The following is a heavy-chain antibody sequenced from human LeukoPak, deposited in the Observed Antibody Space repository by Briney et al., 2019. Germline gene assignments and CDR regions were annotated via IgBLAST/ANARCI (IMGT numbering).Heavy chain of an antibody. CDR3: ARTLYYYDSSGYYPPYFDY. V-gene: IGHV4-39*02. Sequence: SETLSLTCTVSGGSISSSSYYWGWIRQPPGKGLEWIGSIYYRGSTYYNPSLKSRVNISVDTSKNHFSLRLSSVTAADTVVYYCARTLYYYDSSGYYPPYFDYWGQGTLVTVSS. D-gene: IGHD3-22*01. CDR1: GGSISSSSYY. J-gene: IGHJ4*02. CDR2: IYYRGST.